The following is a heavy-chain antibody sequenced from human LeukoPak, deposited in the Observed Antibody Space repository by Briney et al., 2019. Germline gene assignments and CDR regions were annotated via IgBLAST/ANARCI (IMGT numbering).Heavy chain of an antibody. J-gene: IGHJ4*02. D-gene: IGHD4-17*01. Sequence: SETLSLTCTVSGGSISSYYWSWTRQPAGKGLEWIGRIYTSGSTNYNPSLKSRVTMSVDTSKNQFSLKLSSVTAADTAVYYCASIHEYGDYGTVDYWGQGTLVTVSS. CDR1: GGSISSYY. CDR2: IYTSGST. CDR3: ASIHEYGDYGTVDY. V-gene: IGHV4-4*07.